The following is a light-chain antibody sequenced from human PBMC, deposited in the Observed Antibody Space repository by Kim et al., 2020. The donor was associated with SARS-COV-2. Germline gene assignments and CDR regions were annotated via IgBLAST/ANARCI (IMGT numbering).Light chain of an antibody. CDR1: QSLRATY. CDR3: QKYGPSPPYS. J-gene: IGKJ2*03. Sequence: DIVLTQSPDTLSLSAGERATLSCGASQSLRATYVAWYQHRPGQAPRLLIHGASTRATGVPDRFSGSGSETDFTLIIDNLEPEDSAVYYCQKYGPSPPYSFGQGTKLEI. CDR2: GAS. V-gene: IGKV3-20*01.